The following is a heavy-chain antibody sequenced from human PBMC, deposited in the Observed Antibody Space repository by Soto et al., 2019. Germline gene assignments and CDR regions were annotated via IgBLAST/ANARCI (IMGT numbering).Heavy chain of an antibody. CDR2: INHSGST. Sequence: SETLSLTCAVYGGSFSGYYWSWIRQPPGKGLEWIGEINHSGSTNYNPSLKSRVTISVDTSKNQFSLKLSSVTAADTAVYYCARVSGRYFGSYPGDYWGQGTLVTVS. D-gene: IGHD3-9*01. CDR3: ARVSGRYFGSYPGDY. J-gene: IGHJ4*02. CDR1: GGSFSGYY. V-gene: IGHV4-34*01.